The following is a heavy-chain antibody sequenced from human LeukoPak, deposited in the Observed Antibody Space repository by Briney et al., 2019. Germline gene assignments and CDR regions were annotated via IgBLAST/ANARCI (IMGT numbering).Heavy chain of an antibody. Sequence: SVKVSCKACGGTFRSYAISWVRQAPGQGLEWMGGIIPMCGTANYAQKLQGRVTMTTDTSTSTAYMELRSLRSDDTAVYNCARAGSLTSYSSGWYVRYWGQGTLVTVPS. J-gene: IGHJ4*02. V-gene: IGHV1-69*05. CDR1: GGTFRSYA. D-gene: IGHD6-19*01. CDR2: IIPMCGTA. CDR3: ARAGSLTSYSSGWYVRY.